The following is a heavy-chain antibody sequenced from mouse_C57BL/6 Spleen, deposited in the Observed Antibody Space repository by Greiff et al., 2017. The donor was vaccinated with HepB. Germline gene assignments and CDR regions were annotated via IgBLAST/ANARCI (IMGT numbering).Heavy chain of an antibody. CDR3: ARNDYYGSSLYAMDY. CDR1: GYTFTSYW. J-gene: IGHJ4*01. CDR2: IDPNSGGT. Sequence: QVQLQQPGAELVKPGASVKLSCKASGYTFTSYWMHWVKQRPGRGLEWIGSIDPNSGGTKYNEKFKSKATLTVDKPSSTAYMQLSSLTSEDSAVYNCARNDYYGSSLYAMDYWGQGTSVTVSS. D-gene: IGHD1-1*01. V-gene: IGHV1-72*01.